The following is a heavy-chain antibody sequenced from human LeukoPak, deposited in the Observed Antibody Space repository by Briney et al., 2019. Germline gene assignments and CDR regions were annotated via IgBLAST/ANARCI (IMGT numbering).Heavy chain of an antibody. CDR1: GGSFSGYY. CDR2: INHSGST. Sequence: SETLSLTCAVYGGSFSGYYWSWIRQPPGKGLEWIGEINHSGSTNYNPSLKSRVTISVDTSKNQISLKLRSVTAADTAVYYCARGAGVTMVRGVPYYFDYWGQGTLVTVSS. D-gene: IGHD3-10*01. J-gene: IGHJ4*02. CDR3: ARGAGVTMVRGVPYYFDY. V-gene: IGHV4-34*01.